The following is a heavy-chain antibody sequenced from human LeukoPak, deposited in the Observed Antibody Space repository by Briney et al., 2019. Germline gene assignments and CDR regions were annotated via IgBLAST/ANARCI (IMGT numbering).Heavy chain of an antibody. Sequence: ASVKVSCKASGYTFTSYAMHWVRQAPGQRLEWMGWINAGNGNTKYSQEFQGRVTITRDTSASTAYMELSSLRSEDTAVYYCARRQWLVRGGYYFDYWGQGTLVTVSS. V-gene: IGHV1-3*03. CDR1: GYTFTSYA. CDR2: INAGNGNT. J-gene: IGHJ4*02. D-gene: IGHD6-19*01. CDR3: ARRQWLVRGGYYFDY.